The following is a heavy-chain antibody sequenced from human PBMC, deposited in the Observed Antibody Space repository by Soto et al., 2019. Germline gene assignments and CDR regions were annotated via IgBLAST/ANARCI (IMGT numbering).Heavy chain of an antibody. J-gene: IGHJ4*02. V-gene: IGHV3-21*01. Sequence: KAGGSLRLSCAASGFTFSSYSMNWVRQAPGKGLEWASSISSSSSYIYYADSVKGRFTISRDNAKNSLYLQMNSLRAEDTAVYYCARDYEQWLVYFDYWGQGTLVTVSS. CDR2: ISSSSSYI. CDR3: ARDYEQWLVYFDY. CDR1: GFTFSSYS. D-gene: IGHD6-19*01.